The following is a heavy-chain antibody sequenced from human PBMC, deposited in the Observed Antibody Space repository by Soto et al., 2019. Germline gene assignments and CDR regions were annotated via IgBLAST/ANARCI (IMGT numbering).Heavy chain of an antibody. Sequence: EVQLVESGGGLVQPGGSLRLSCAASGFTFSSYSMNWVRQAPGKGLEWVSYISSSSSTIYYADSVKGRFTISRDNAKNSLYLQMYSLRDEDTAVYYCARVDPPGYSYGYGYFDYWGQGTLVTVSS. CDR2: ISSSSSTI. J-gene: IGHJ4*02. CDR3: ARVDPPGYSYGYGYFDY. D-gene: IGHD5-18*01. V-gene: IGHV3-48*02. CDR1: GFTFSSYS.